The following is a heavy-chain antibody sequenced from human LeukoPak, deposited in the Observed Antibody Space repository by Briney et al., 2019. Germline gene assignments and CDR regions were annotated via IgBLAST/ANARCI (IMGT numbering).Heavy chain of an antibody. CDR2: FYYSGST. CDR3: ASSGVSGNFDY. J-gene: IGHJ4*02. D-gene: IGHD3-10*01. Sequence: SETLSLTCTVSGGSISTYYWSWIRQPPGKGLEWIGYFYYSGSTNYNPSLKSRVTISVDTSKNQLSLKLSSVTAADTAVYYCASSGVSGNFDYWGQGTLVTVSS. V-gene: IGHV4-59*01. CDR1: GGSISTYY.